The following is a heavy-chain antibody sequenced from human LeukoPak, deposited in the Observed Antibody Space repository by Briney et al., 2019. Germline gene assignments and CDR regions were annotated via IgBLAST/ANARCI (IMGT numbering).Heavy chain of an antibody. D-gene: IGHD6-13*01. CDR2: INAGNGNT. Sequence: ASVKVSCKASGYTFTSYAMHWVRQAPGQRLEWMGWINAGNGNTKYSQKFQGRVTITTDESTSTAYMELSSLRSEDTAVYYCAREQQVALRGHYYYYMDVWGKGTTVTVSS. CDR1: GYTFTSYA. CDR3: AREQQVALRGHYYYYMDV. V-gene: IGHV1-3*01. J-gene: IGHJ6*03.